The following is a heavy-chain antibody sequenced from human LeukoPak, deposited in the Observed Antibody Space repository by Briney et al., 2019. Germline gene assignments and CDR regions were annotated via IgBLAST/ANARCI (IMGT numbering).Heavy chain of an antibody. J-gene: IGHJ4*02. Sequence: SETLSLTCTVSGGSISSGGYYWSWIRQHPGKGLEWIGYIYTSGSTNYNPSLKSRVTISVDTSKNQFSLKLSSVTAADTAVYYCARSGIAARHGFDYWGQGTLVTVSS. V-gene: IGHV4-61*08. CDR2: IYTSGST. CDR3: ARSGIAARHGFDY. CDR1: GGSISSGGYY. D-gene: IGHD6-6*01.